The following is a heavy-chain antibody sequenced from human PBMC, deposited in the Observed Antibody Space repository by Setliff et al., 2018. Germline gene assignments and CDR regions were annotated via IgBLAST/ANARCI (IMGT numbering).Heavy chain of an antibody. CDR3: ARGGTYRYFDY. CDR1: GGSISGASIRSYY. Sequence: ETLSLTCPVSGGSISGASIRSYYWSWIRQPPGKGLEFIGYVYYSGTTNYDPSLKSRVTISVDTSKNQFSLKLSSVTAADTAIYYCARGGTYRYFDYWGQGTLVTVSS. CDR2: VYYSGTT. J-gene: IGHJ4*02. V-gene: IGHV4-61*01.